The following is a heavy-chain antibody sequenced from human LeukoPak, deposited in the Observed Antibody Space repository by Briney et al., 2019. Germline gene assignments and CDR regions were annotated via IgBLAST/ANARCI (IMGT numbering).Heavy chain of an antibody. J-gene: IGHJ5*02. D-gene: IGHD6-13*01. Sequence: ASETLSLTCTVSGGSISSSSYYWGWIRQPPGKGLEWIGSIYYSGSTYYNPSIKSRVTISVDTSKNQFSLKLSSVTAADTAVYYCARHGDIVAAETDNWFDPWGQGTLVTVSS. CDR1: GGSISSSSYY. CDR2: IYYSGST. V-gene: IGHV4-39*01. CDR3: ARHGDIVAAETDNWFDP.